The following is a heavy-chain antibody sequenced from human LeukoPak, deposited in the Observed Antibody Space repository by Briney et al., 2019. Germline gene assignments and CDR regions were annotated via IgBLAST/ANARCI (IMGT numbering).Heavy chain of an antibody. D-gene: IGHD1-26*01. CDR1: GGSISSYY. CDR3: AWIDIVGATSWFDP. V-gene: IGHV4-4*07. Sequence: PSETLSLTCTVSGGSISSYYWSWIRQPAGKGLEWIGRIYTSGSTNYNPSLKSRVTMSVDTSKNQFSLKLSSVTAADTAVYYCAWIDIVGATSWFDPWSQGTLVTVSS. J-gene: IGHJ5*02. CDR2: IYTSGST.